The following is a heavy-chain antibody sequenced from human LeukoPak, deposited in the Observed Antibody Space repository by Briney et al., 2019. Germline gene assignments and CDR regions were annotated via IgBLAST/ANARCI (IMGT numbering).Heavy chain of an antibody. J-gene: IGHJ6*04. D-gene: IGHD3-10*02. Sequence: GGSLRLSCAASGFTFSSYEMNWVRQAPGKGLEWVSYISSSGSTIYYADSVRGKFTISRDNAKNSLYLQMNSLRAEDTAVYYCAELGITMIGGVWGKGTTVTISS. CDR3: AELGITMIGGV. CDR1: GFTFSSYE. V-gene: IGHV3-48*03. CDR2: ISSSGSTI.